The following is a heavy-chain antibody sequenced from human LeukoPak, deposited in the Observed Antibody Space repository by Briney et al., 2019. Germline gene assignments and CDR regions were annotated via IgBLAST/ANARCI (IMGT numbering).Heavy chain of an antibody. J-gene: IGHJ4*02. Sequence: GGSPRLSCAASGFTFSNYAMHWVRQAPGKGLEWVAVISYDGSNKYYTDSVKGRLTISRDNSKNTLYLQMSSLRAEDTSMYYCARPQSKWELLSYFDYWGQGTLVTVSS. V-gene: IGHV3-30-3*01. CDR3: ARPQSKWELLSYFDY. CDR2: ISYDGSNK. D-gene: IGHD1-26*01. CDR1: GFTFSNYA.